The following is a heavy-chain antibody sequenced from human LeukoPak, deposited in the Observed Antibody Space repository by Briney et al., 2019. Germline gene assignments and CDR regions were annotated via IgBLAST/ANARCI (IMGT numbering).Heavy chain of an antibody. D-gene: IGHD3-3*01. CDR2: ISGSGGST. Sequence: PGGSLRLSCAASGFTFSSYAMSWVRQAPGKGLEWVSAISGSGGSTYYADSVKGRFTISRDNSKNTLYLQMNSLRAEDTAVYYCAKVTLWSGPSTPFLFDYWGQGTLVTVSS. CDR1: GFTFSSYA. J-gene: IGHJ4*02. CDR3: AKVTLWSGPSTPFLFDY. V-gene: IGHV3-23*01.